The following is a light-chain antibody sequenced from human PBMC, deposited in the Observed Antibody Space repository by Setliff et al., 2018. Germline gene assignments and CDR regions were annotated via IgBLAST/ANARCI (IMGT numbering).Light chain of an antibody. Sequence: QSALAQPPSASGSPGQSVTISCTGTSSDVGGYNRVSWYQQYPGEAPKVMIYEVTKRPSGVPDRFSGSKSGNTASLTVSGLQAEDEGDYYCGSYAGYNNFYVFGTGTKVTVL. J-gene: IGLJ1*01. CDR1: SSDVGGYNR. V-gene: IGLV2-8*01. CDR2: EVT. CDR3: GSYAGYNNFYV.